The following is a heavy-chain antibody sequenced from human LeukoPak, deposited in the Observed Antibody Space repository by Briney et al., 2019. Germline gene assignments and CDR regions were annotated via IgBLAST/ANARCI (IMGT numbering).Heavy chain of an antibody. CDR2: IHNSGST. Sequence: PSETLSLTCIVSGGSITTSDNYWGWIRQPPGKGLEWIGAIHNSGSTYYNPSLKSRVTISVDTSKNQFSLKLSSVTAADTAVYYCARATLQYDYVWGGYYMDVWGKGTTVTISS. CDR3: ARATLQYDYVWGGYYMDV. J-gene: IGHJ6*03. V-gene: IGHV4-39*07. CDR1: GGSITTSDNY. D-gene: IGHD3-16*01.